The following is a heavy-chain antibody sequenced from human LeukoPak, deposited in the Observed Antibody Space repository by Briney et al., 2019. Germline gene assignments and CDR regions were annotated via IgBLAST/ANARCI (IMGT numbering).Heavy chain of an antibody. J-gene: IGHJ3*02. Sequence: PGGSLRLSCAASGFTFSSYSMNWVRQAPGKGLEWVSSISSSSSYIYYADSVKGRFTISRDNAKNSLYLQMNSLRAEDTAVYYCARFTVVVSDAFDIWGQGTMVTVSS. V-gene: IGHV3-21*01. CDR2: ISSSSSYI. D-gene: IGHD3-22*01. CDR1: GFTFSSYS. CDR3: ARFTVVVSDAFDI.